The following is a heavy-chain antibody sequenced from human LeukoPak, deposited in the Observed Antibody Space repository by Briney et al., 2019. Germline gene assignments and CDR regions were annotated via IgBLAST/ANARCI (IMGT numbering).Heavy chain of an antibody. Sequence: GGSLRLSCAASGFTFSSYWMSWVRQAPGKGLEWVGFIRSKAYGGTTEYAASVKGRFTISRDDSKSIAYLQMNSLKTEDTAVYYCTRDISYYYDSSAFDYWGQGTLVTVSS. CDR1: GFTFSSYW. J-gene: IGHJ4*02. CDR3: TRDISYYYDSSAFDY. V-gene: IGHV3-49*04. D-gene: IGHD3-22*01. CDR2: IRSKAYGGTT.